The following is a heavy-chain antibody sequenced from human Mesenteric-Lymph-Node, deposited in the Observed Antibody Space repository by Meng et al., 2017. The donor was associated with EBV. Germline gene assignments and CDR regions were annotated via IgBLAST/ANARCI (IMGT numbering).Heavy chain of an antibody. CDR2: LSGSGTNT. J-gene: IGHJ5*02. CDR1: GFTFSSYA. V-gene: IGHV3-23*01. CDR3: AKNGAYDTPDKNWFAP. D-gene: IGHD3-9*01. Sequence: EVRLLESGGGLVQPXGSLRLSGAASGFTFSSYAMSWVRQAPGKGLEWGSALSGSGTNTYYADSVRGRFTISRDNSRNTLYLQMNSLRAEDTALYYCAKNGAYDTPDKNWFAPGGPGTLVTVSS.